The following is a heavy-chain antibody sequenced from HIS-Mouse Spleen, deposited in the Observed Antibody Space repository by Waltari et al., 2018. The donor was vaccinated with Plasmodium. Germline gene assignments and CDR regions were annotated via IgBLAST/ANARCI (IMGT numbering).Heavy chain of an antibody. D-gene: IGHD2-15*01. CDR1: GFPFSSYA. Sequence: QVQLVESGGGVVQPGRSLRLSCAASGFPFSSYAMHWVRPAPGKGLEWVAVISYDGSNKYYADSVKGRFTISRDNSKNTLYLQMNSLRAEDTAVYYCARDRRLAFDYWGQGTLVTVSS. CDR2: ISYDGSNK. CDR3: ARDRRLAFDY. J-gene: IGHJ4*02. V-gene: IGHV3-30-3*01.